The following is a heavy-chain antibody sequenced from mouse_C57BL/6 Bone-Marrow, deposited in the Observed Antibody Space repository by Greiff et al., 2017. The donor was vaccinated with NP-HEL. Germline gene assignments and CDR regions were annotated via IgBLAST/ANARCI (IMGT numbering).Heavy chain of an antibody. CDR2: INSDGGST. V-gene: IGHV5-2*01. J-gene: IGHJ3*01. CDR1: EYEFPSHD. CDR3: ARHDYDYLAY. Sequence: EVHLVESGGGLVQPGASLKLSCESNEYEFPSHDMSWVRTTPEKRLELVAAINSDGGSTYYPDTMERRFIISRDKTKKTLYQQMSSLRSEDTALYYCARHDYDYLAYWGQGTLVTVSA. D-gene: IGHD2-4*01.